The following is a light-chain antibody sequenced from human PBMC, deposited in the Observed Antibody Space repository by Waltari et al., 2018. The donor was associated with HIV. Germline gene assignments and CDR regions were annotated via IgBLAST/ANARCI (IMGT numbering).Light chain of an antibody. CDR2: KDT. CDR3: QSADSSGIYEI. CDR1: ALPKQY. Sequence: SYELTQPPSMSVSPGQTARITCSGDALPKQYAYWYQQKPGQAPVLIIYKDTERPSGIPERVSGSNSGTIATLTISGGQAEDEAAYYCQSADSSGIYEIFGGGTKVIVL. J-gene: IGLJ2*01. V-gene: IGLV3-25*03.